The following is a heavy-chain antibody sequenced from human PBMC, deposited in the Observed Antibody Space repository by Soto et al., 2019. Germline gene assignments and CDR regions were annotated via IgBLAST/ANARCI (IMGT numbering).Heavy chain of an antibody. CDR3: ARDFYYDSSGYVYY. V-gene: IGHV3-21*01. D-gene: IGHD3-22*01. Sequence: EVQLVESGGGLVKPGGSLRLSCAASGFTFSSYSMNWVRQAQGKGLEWVSSISSSSSYIYYADSVKGRFTLSRDNAKNALYLQMNSLRAEDTAVYYCARDFYYDSSGYVYYWGQGTLVTVSS. CDR2: ISSSSSYI. CDR1: GFTFSSYS. J-gene: IGHJ4*02.